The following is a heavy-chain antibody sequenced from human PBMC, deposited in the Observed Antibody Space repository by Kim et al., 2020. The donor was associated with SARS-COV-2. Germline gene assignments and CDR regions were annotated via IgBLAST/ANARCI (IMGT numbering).Heavy chain of an antibody. CDR3: ARPHGITGTTDY. J-gene: IGHJ4*02. V-gene: IGHV5-51*01. Sequence: RYRPSFQGQVTISADKSISTAYLQWSSLKASDTAMYYCARPHGITGTTDYWGQGTLVTVSS. D-gene: IGHD1-7*01.